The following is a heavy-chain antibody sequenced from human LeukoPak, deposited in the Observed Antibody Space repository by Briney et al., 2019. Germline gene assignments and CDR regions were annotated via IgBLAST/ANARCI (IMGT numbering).Heavy chain of an antibody. V-gene: IGHV1-69*13. D-gene: IGHD2-2*01. CDR3: ARSVLGGMPHPFDY. Sequence: SVEVSCKASGGTFSSYAISWVRQAPGQGLEWMGGIIPIFGTANYAQKFQGRVTITADESTSTAYMELSSLRSEDTAVYYCARSVLGGMPHPFDYWGQGTLVTVSS. CDR1: GGTFSSYA. J-gene: IGHJ4*02. CDR2: IIPIFGTA.